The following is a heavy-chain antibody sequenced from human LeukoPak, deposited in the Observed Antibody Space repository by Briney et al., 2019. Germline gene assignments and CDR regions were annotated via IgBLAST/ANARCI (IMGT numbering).Heavy chain of an antibody. CDR1: GGSLSPYY. J-gene: IGHJ1*01. Sequence: SETLYPTCTISGGSLSPYYWTWIRQPPGKGLEWIGDIYHTGTTRYNPSLNSRVTISVETSKNQFSLRLNSVTAADTAIYYCARLDSGDHGNIPHWGQGTLVTVSS. CDR2: IYHTGTT. D-gene: IGHD1-26*01. CDR3: ARLDSGDHGNIPH. V-gene: IGHV4-59*08.